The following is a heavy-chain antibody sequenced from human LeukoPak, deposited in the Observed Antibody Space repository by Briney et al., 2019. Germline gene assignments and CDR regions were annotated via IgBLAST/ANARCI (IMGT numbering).Heavy chain of an antibody. Sequence: GGSLRLSCAASGFTFNNYGMHWVRQAPGKGLEWVAVISYDGRNKHYPDSVKGRFTISRDISTDTLWLQMDSLRTEDTAVYYCAKGPLRGTAAAIDYWGQGTLITVSS. CDR3: AKGPLRGTAAAIDY. V-gene: IGHV3-30*18. CDR1: GFTFNNYG. D-gene: IGHD2-2*01. CDR2: ISYDGRNK. J-gene: IGHJ4*02.